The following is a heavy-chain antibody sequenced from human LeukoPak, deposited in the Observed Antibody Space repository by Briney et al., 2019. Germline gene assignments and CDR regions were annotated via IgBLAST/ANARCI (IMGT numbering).Heavy chain of an antibody. CDR3: ARVKEGYSSSWYPATFDY. D-gene: IGHD6-13*01. CDR2: IKQDGSEK. CDR1: GFTFSNYW. V-gene: IGHV3-7*01. Sequence: GGSLRLSCAASGFTFSNYWMSWVRQAPGKGLEWVANIKQDGSEKYYVDSVKGRFTISRDNAKNSLYLQMNSLRAEDTAVYYCARVKEGYSSSWYPATFDYWGQGTLVTVSS. J-gene: IGHJ4*02.